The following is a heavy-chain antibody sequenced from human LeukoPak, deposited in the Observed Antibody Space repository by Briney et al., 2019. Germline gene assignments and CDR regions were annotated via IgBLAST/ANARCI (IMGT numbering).Heavy chain of an antibody. J-gene: IGHJ4*02. CDR2: ISSSSSYI. CDR1: GFTFSSYS. D-gene: IGHD2-15*01. Sequence: PGGSLRLSCAASGFTFSSYSMNWVRQAPGKGLEWVSSISSSSSYIYYADSVKGRFTISRDNAKNSLYLQMNSLRAEDTAVYYCARDPLFSPYCSGGSCPDYWGQGTLVTVSS. CDR3: ARDPLFSPYCSGGSCPDY. V-gene: IGHV3-21*01.